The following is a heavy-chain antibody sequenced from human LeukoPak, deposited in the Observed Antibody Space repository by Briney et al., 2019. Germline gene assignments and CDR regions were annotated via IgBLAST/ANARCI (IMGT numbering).Heavy chain of an antibody. J-gene: IGHJ5*02. CDR3: ARPRGGNWFDP. D-gene: IGHD3-16*01. V-gene: IGHV4-59*01. CDR1: GGSISSYY. Sequence: SETLSLTCTVSGGSISSYYWSWIRQPPGKGLEWIGYIYYSGSTNDNPSLKSRVTLSVDTSKNQFSLKLSSVTAADTAVYYCARPRGGNWFDPWGQGTLVTVSS. CDR2: IYYSGST.